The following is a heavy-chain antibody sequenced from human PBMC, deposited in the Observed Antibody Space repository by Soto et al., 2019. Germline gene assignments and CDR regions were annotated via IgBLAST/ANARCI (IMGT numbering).Heavy chain of an antibody. J-gene: IGHJ4*02. CDR3: ARARITFDY. CDR2: IYSTVST. Sequence: SETLSLTCTVSGVSVSSGGYYWSWIRQPPGKGLEWIAYIYSTVSTNYNPSLKSRVTISVDTSKNQSSLKLSSVTAADTAVYFCARARITFDYWGQGTLVTVYS. D-gene: IGHD1-20*01. CDR1: GVSVSSGGYY. V-gene: IGHV4-61*08.